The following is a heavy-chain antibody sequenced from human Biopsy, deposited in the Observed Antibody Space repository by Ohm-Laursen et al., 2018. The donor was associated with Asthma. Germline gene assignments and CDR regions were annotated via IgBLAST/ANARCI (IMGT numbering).Heavy chain of an antibody. CDR1: GFTFSNYV. Sequence: SLRLSCAASGFTFSNYVMSWVRQAPGKGLEWVSSITGSGGFTYYADSVKGRFTISGDNAKNSLYLQMNSLRAEDTAVYYCARDGPELPTELDYWGPGTLVTVSS. CDR3: ARDGPELPTELDY. J-gene: IGHJ4*02. CDR2: ITGSGGFT. D-gene: IGHD1-14*01. V-gene: IGHV3-23*01.